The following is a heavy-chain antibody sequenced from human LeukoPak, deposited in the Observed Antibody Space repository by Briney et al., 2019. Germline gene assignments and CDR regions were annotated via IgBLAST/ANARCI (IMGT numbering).Heavy chain of an antibody. CDR1: GFSFSNYA. J-gene: IGHJ4*02. CDR2: VSASGAST. CDR3: ARKHTAWYVDS. D-gene: IGHD2-21*02. Sequence: PGGSLRLSCAASGFSFSNYAMSWVRQAPGKGLEWVSGVSASGASTYSEDSVKGRFIISRDNSKNTVFLQMNSLRAEDTAVYYCARKHTAWYVDSWGQGILVTVSS. V-gene: IGHV3-23*01.